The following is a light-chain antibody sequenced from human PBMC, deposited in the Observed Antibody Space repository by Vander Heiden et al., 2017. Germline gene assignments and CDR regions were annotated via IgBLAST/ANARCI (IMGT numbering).Light chain of an antibody. CDR3: QRDGSSPLYT. J-gene: IGKJ2*01. CDR1: QSVSSNF. Sequence: EIVLTQSPGTLSLSPGERATLSCRASQSVSSNFLTWYHQKPGQAPRLLIYGASHRASGIPDRFSGSGSGTDFTLTITRLEPEDFAVYYCQRDGSSPLYTFGQGTRLEIK. V-gene: IGKV3-20*01. CDR2: GAS.